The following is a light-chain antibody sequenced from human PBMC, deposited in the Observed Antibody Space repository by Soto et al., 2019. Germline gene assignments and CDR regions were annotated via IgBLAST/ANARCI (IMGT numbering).Light chain of an antibody. CDR3: QQYNSYSWT. J-gene: IGKJ1*01. V-gene: IGKV1-5*01. CDR1: QSISIW. Sequence: DIQMTQSPSTLSASVGDRVTITCRAGQSISIWLAWYQQKPGKAPKLLIYDASSLESGVPSRFSGSGSGTEFTLTISSLQPDDFATYYCQQYNSYSWTFGQGTKVDI. CDR2: DAS.